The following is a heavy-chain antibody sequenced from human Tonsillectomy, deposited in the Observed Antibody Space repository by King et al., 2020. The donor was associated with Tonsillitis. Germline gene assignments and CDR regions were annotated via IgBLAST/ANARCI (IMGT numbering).Heavy chain of an antibody. CDR2: IYYSGST. Sequence: QLQESGPGLVKPSATLSLTCTVSGGSISSYYWSWIRQPPGKGLEWIGYIYYSGSTNYNPSLKSRVTISVDTSKNQLSLTLNAVTAADTAGYSCAGDGDYYDLWGQGTMVTVSS. J-gene: IGHJ3*01. CDR1: GGSISSYY. CDR3: AGDGDYYDL. V-gene: IGHV4-59*01. D-gene: IGHD3-22*01.